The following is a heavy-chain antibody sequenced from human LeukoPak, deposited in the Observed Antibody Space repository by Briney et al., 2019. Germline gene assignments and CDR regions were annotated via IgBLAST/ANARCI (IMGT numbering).Heavy chain of an antibody. Sequence: GRSLRLSCVASGFALSMYTLHWVRQAPGKGLEWVANIKPDGSEKYYVDSVKGRFTISRDNAKNSPYLQMNSLRADDTAVYYCASGYSSSWATFDYWGQGTLVTVSS. CDR1: GFALSMYT. CDR2: IKPDGSEK. CDR3: ASGYSSSWATFDY. V-gene: IGHV3-7*01. D-gene: IGHD6-13*01. J-gene: IGHJ4*02.